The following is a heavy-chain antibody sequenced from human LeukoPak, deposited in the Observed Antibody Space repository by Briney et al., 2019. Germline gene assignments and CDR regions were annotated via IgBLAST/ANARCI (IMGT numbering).Heavy chain of an antibody. CDR1: GGSISSSSYY. J-gene: IGHJ4*02. V-gene: IGHV4-39*07. CDR2: IYYSGST. CDR3: ARRVAVAGYFDY. Sequence: SETLSLSCTVSGGSISSSSYYWGWIRQPPGKGLEWIGSIYYSGSTYYNPSLKSRVTISVDTSKNQFSLKLSSVTAADTAVYYCARRVAVAGYFDYWGQGTLVTVSS. D-gene: IGHD6-19*01.